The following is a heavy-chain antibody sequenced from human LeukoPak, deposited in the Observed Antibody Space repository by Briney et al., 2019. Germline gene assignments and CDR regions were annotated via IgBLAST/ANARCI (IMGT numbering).Heavy chain of an antibody. V-gene: IGHV4-59*01. CDR2: IYYSGIT. J-gene: IGHJ6*03. D-gene: IGHD2-8*02. Sequence: SETLSLTCNVSGGSISSYYWNWIRQPPGKGLEWIGYIYYSGITNYNPSLKSRVTISVDTSKNQFSLKLTSVNAADTALCFGARGRVSSTTWCRADCYYFSMDVWGKGTTVTVSS. CDR3: ARGRVSSTTWCRADCYYFSMDV. CDR1: GGSISSYY.